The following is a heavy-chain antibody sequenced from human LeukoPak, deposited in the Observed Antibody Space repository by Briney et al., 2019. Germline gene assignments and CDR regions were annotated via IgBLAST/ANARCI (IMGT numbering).Heavy chain of an antibody. J-gene: IGHJ4*02. CDR2: VTPSSDVV. Sequence: PGGSLRLSCAASGFTFSAYSTSWVRQAPAKGLEWVSFVTPSSDVVFCADSVKGRFTISRDNDKNSLYLQMTSLIDEDTAIYYCARVRRGCYDDYWGQGTLVTVSS. CDR3: ARVRRGCYDDY. V-gene: IGHV3-48*02. D-gene: IGHD6-19*01. CDR1: GFTFSAYS.